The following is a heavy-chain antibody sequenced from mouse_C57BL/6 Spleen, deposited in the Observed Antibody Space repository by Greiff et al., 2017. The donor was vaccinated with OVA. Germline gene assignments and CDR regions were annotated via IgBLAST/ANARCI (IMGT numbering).Heavy chain of an antibody. CDR1: GFTFSDYY. V-gene: IGHV5-16*01. Sequence: EVKLMESEGGLVQPGSSMKLSCTASGFTFSDYYMAWVRQVPEKGLEWVANINYDGSSTYYLDSLKSRFIISRDNAKNILYLQMSSLKSEDTATYYCARASIYYGNYDYAMDYWGQGTSVTVSS. CDR3: ARASIYYGNYDYAMDY. CDR2: INYDGSST. D-gene: IGHD2-1*01. J-gene: IGHJ4*01.